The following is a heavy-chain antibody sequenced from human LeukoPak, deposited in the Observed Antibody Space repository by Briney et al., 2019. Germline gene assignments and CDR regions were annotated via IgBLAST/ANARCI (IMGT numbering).Heavy chain of an antibody. Sequence: PGGSLRLSCAASGFTFSSYSMNWVRRAPGKGLEWVSYISSSSSTIYYADSVKGRFTISRDNAKNSLYLQMNSLRAEDTAVYYCAGERGVNYGDYGRLEYWGQGTLVTVSS. CDR2: ISSSSSTI. V-gene: IGHV3-48*04. CDR3: AGERGVNYGDYGRLEY. D-gene: IGHD4-17*01. J-gene: IGHJ4*02. CDR1: GFTFSSYS.